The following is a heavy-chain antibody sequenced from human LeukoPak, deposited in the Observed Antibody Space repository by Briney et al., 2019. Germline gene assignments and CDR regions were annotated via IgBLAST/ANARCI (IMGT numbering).Heavy chain of an antibody. CDR1: GGSISSYY. D-gene: IGHD5-12*01. CDR3: ARVRYSGYETYYFDY. Sequence: SETLSLTCTVSGGSISSYYWSWIRQPPGKGLEWIGYIYYSGSTNYNPSLKSRVTISVDTSKNQFSLKLSSVTAADTAVYYCARVRYSGYETYYFDYWGQGTLVTVSS. J-gene: IGHJ4*02. CDR2: IYYSGST. V-gene: IGHV4-59*12.